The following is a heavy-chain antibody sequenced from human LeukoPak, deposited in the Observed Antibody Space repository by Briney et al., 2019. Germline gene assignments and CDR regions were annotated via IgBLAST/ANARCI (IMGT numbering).Heavy chain of an antibody. CDR2: IYYSGST. V-gene: IGHV4-61*01. Sequence: SETLSLTCTVSGYSISSGYYWGWIRQPPGKGLEWIGYIYYSGSTHYNPSLKSRVTISVDTSKNQFSLKLSSVTAADTAVYYCGRTEESGYSYRYFGYYYYMDVWGKGTTVTVSS. D-gene: IGHD5-18*01. J-gene: IGHJ6*03. CDR3: GRTEESGYSYRYFGYYYYMDV. CDR1: GYSISSGYY.